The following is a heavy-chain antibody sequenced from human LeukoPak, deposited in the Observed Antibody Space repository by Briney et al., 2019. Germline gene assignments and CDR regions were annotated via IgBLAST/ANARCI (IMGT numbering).Heavy chain of an antibody. D-gene: IGHD5-24*01. V-gene: IGHV1-24*01. Sequence: GASVKVSCKISGYTLTELSMHWVRQAPGKGLEWMGGFDPEDDETIYAQKFQGRVTMTEDTSTDTAYMELSSLRSEDTAVYYCATGVSDGNSLNYYYYGMDVWGQGTTVTVSS. CDR2: FDPEDDET. J-gene: IGHJ6*02. CDR1: GYTLTELS. CDR3: ATGVSDGNSLNYYYYGMDV.